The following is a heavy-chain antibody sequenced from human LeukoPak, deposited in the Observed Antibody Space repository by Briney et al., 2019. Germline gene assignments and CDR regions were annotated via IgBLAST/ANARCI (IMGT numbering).Heavy chain of an antibody. V-gene: IGHV4-39*07. CDR3: AKGAGGFSYYNWFDP. CDR2: IYYSGTT. Sequence: SETLSLTCTVSGGSISSSPYYWGWIRQPPGKGLEWIGSIYYSGTTHYNPSLESRVTISVDTSNNQFSLKLASVTAADTAIYYCAKGAGGFSYYNWFDPWGQGTLVTASS. J-gene: IGHJ5*02. CDR1: GGSISSSPYY. D-gene: IGHD5-18*01.